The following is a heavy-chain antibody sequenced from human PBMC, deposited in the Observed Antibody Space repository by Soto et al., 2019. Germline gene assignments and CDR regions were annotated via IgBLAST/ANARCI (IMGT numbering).Heavy chain of an antibody. V-gene: IGHV5-51*01. CDR1: GYNFANYW. CDR2: IFPGDSDT. J-gene: IGHJ3*02. CDR3: EAGYTTATDAFDI. D-gene: IGHD6-13*01. Sequence: GESLKISCKGSGYNFANYWIGWVRQMPGKGLEWMGMIFPGDSDTKNSPSLQGQITMSVDKSDSSAYLQWRSLKASDTAMYYCEAGYTTATDAFDIWGPGTMVTVSS.